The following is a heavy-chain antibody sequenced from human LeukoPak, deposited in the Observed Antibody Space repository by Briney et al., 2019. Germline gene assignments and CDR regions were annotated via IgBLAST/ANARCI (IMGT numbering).Heavy chain of an antibody. J-gene: IGHJ4*02. V-gene: IGHV3-74*01. D-gene: IGHD2-2*01. CDR3: ARAKMSCSTTTCYGD. Sequence: GGSLRLSCAASRFTFSSYGMNWVRQAPGKGLVWVSRVNSDGSTTNYADSVKGRFTISRDNAKNTLYLQMSTLRAEDTAMYYCARAKMSCSTTTCYGDWGQGTLVTVSS. CDR1: RFTFSSYG. CDR2: VNSDGSTT.